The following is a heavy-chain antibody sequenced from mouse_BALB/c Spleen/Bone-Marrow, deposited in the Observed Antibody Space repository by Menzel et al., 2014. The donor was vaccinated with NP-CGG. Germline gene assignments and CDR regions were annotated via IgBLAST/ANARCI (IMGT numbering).Heavy chain of an antibody. Sequence: VQLQQSGPGLVQPSQSLSITCTVSGFSLTSYGVHWVRQSPGKGLEWLGVIWSGGSTDYNAAFISRLSISKDNSKSQVFFKMNSLQANDTAMYYCARGEVRPFDYWGQGTTLTVSS. D-gene: IGHD2-14*01. CDR2: IWSGGST. V-gene: IGHV2-2*02. J-gene: IGHJ2*01. CDR1: GFSLTSYG. CDR3: ARGEVRPFDY.